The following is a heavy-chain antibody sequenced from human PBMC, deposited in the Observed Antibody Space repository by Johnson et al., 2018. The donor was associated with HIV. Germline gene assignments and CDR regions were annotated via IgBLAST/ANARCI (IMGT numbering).Heavy chain of an antibody. Sequence: VQLVESGGGLVQPGGSLRLSCVGSGFTFSDYYMSWVRQAPGKGLEWVSIIYSGGNTYYADPVKGRFTISRDSFKNTLYLQVNSLRAEDTAVYYCARDGESQQLPLGDALDIWGQGTMVTVSS. J-gene: IGHJ3*02. V-gene: IGHV3-66*01. CDR3: ARDGESQQLPLGDALDI. D-gene: IGHD6-13*01. CDR1: GFTFSDYY. CDR2: IYSGGNT.